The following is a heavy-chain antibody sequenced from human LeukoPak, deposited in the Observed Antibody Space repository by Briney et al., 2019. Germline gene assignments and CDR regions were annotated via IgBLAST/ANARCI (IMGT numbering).Heavy chain of an antibody. CDR1: GFTFSSYS. J-gene: IGHJ3*02. D-gene: IGHD5-24*01. Sequence: GGSLRLSCAASGFTFSSYSMNWVRQAPGKGLEWVAVISYDGSNKYYADSVKGRFTISRDNSKNTLYLQMNSLRAEDTAVYYCARTLMATPYDAFDIWGQGTMVTVSS. CDR3: ARTLMATPYDAFDI. CDR2: ISYDGSNK. V-gene: IGHV3-30*03.